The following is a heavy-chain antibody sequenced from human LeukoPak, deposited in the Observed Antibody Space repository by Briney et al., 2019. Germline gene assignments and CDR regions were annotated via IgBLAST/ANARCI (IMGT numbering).Heavy chain of an antibody. J-gene: IGHJ4*02. D-gene: IGHD3-22*01. V-gene: IGHV1-2*02. CDR1: GYTFTGYY. Sequence: VASVKVSCKASGYTFTGYYMHWVRQAPGQGFEWIGWSDPNTGDTKYEHFQGRVTMTRDTSITTAYMELTRLRSDDTAVYYCARGNYYDNNGYSPELRYWGQGTLVTVSS. CDR3: ARGNYYDNNGYSPELRY. CDR2: SDPNTGDT.